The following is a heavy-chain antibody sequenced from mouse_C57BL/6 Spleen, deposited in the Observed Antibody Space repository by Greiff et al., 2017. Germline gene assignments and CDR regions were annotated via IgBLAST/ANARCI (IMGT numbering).Heavy chain of an antibody. CDR1: GFNIKDYY. Sequence: EVKLMESGAELVKPGASVKLSCTASGFNIKDYYMHWVKQRTEQGLEWIGRIDPEDGETKYAPKFQGKATITADTSSNTAYLQLSSLTSEDTAVYYWARWEGLRCEDYWGQGTTLTVSS. J-gene: IGHJ2*01. D-gene: IGHD1-1*01. CDR2: IDPEDGET. CDR3: ARWEGLRCEDY. V-gene: IGHV14-2*01.